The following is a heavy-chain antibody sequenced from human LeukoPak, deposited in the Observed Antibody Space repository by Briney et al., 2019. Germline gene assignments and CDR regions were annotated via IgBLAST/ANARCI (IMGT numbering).Heavy chain of an antibody. CDR3: AKARLPRYYFDN. J-gene: IGHJ4*02. CDR1: GFTLSSYG. V-gene: IGHV3-30*02. Sequence: GGSLRLSCAASGFTLSSYGMHWVRQAPGKGLEWVAFIRYDGSDKYYVDSVKGRFTISRDNSNNSLYLQMNSLRPEDTAIYYCAKARLPRYYFDNWGQGTLVTVSS. D-gene: IGHD2-15*01. CDR2: IRYDGSDK.